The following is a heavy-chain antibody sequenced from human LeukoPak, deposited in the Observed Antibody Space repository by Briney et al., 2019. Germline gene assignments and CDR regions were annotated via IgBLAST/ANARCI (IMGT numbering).Heavy chain of an antibody. V-gene: IGHV1-46*01. CDR3: ASVYLYGMDV. CDR2: INPSGGGT. D-gene: IGHD2-8*01. Sequence: ASVTVSCTASGYSLTTYYMHWVRQAPGQGLEWMAIINPSGGGTKYAQKFQGRVTMTRDTPTNTVYMELSSLRTEDTAVYYCASVYLYGMDVWGQGTTVTVSS. CDR1: GYSLTTYY. J-gene: IGHJ6*02.